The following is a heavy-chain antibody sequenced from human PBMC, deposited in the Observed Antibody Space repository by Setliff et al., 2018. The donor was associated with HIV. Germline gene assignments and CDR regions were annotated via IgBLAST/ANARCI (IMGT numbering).Heavy chain of an antibody. J-gene: IGHJ4*02. V-gene: IGHV4-30-2*01. CDR3: ARTRGYTYGYIDY. Sequence: SETLSLTCSVSGGSISSGGYSWGWIRQPPGKGLEWIGYIYHSGSTSYNPSLKSRVTISVDTSKNQFSLKLSSVTAADTAIYYCARTRGYTYGYIDYWGQGTLVTVSS. CDR1: GGSISSGGYS. CDR2: IYHSGST. D-gene: IGHD5-18*01.